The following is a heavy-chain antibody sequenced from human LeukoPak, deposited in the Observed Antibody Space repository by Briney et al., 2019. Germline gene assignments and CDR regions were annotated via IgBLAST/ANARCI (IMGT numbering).Heavy chain of an antibody. CDR2: IYTSGST. Sequence: SETLSLTCTVSGGSISSYYWSLIRQPAGKGLEWIGRIYTSGSTNYNPSLKSRVTMSVDTSKNQFSLKLSSVTAADTAVYYCARVQWFGDHYYFDYWGQGTLVTVSS. V-gene: IGHV4-4*07. D-gene: IGHD3-10*01. CDR3: ARVQWFGDHYYFDY. CDR1: GGSISSYY. J-gene: IGHJ4*02.